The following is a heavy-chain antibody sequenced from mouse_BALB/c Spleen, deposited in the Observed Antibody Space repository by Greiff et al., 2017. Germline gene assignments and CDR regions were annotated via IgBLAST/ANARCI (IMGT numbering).Heavy chain of an antibody. D-gene: IGHD1-1*01. J-gene: IGHJ3*01. V-gene: IGHV3-2*02. CDR2: ISYSGST. CDR1: GYSITSDYA. Sequence: EVQLQESGPGLVKPSQSLSLTCTVTGYSITSDYAWNWIRQFPGNKLEWMGYISYSGSTSYNPSLKSRISITRDTSKNQFFLQLNSVTTEDTATYDCATEYYGSPAWFAYWGQGTLVTVSA. CDR3: ATEYYGSPAWFAY.